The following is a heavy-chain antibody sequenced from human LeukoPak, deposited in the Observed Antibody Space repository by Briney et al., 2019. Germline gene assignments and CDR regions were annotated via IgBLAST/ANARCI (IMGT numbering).Heavy chain of an antibody. CDR3: ARESGGHGSGREYFDY. V-gene: IGHV4-4*07. CDR1: GGSISSYY. Sequence: SETLSLTCTVSGGSISSYYWSWIRQPAGKGLEWIGRIYTSGSTNYNPSLKSRVTMSVETSKNQFSLKLSSVTAADTAVYYCARESGGHGSGREYFDYWGQGTLVTVSS. J-gene: IGHJ4*02. D-gene: IGHD3-10*01. CDR2: IYTSGST.